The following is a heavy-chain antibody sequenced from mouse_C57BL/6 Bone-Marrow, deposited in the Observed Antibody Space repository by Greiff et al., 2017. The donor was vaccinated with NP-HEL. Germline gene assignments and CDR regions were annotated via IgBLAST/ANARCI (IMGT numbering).Heavy chain of an antibody. CDR1: GFTFTDYY. Sequence: EVMLVESGGGLVQPGGSLSLSCAASGFTFTDYYMSWVRQPPGKALEWLGFIRNKANGYTTEYSASVKGRFTISRDNSQSILYLQMNALRAEDSATYDCARSDYDGIYYAMDYWGQGTSVTVSS. J-gene: IGHJ4*01. V-gene: IGHV7-3*01. CDR3: ARSDYDGIYYAMDY. CDR2: IRNKANGYTT. D-gene: IGHD2-4*01.